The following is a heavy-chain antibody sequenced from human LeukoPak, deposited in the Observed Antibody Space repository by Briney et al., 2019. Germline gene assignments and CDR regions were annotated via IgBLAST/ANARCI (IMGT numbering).Heavy chain of an antibody. Sequence: GGSQRLSCAASGFTFSSYAMSWVRQAPGKGLEWVSGISGSGGSTFYADSVKGRFTISRDNSKNTVSLQMSSLRAEDTAVYYCAKPYIAAAGDFDYWGQGTLVTVSS. J-gene: IGHJ4*02. CDR1: GFTFSSYA. CDR2: ISGSGGST. V-gene: IGHV3-23*01. D-gene: IGHD6-13*01. CDR3: AKPYIAAAGDFDY.